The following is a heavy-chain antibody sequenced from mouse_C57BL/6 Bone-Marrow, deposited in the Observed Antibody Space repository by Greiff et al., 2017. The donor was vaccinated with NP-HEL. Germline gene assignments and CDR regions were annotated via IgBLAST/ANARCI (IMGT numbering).Heavy chain of an antibody. D-gene: IGHD1-1*01. CDR3: ARALITTVVAFYWYFDV. CDR2: INYDGSST. V-gene: IGHV5-16*01. Sequence: EVKLVESEGGLVQPGSSMKLSCTASGFTFSDYYMAWVRQVPEKGLEWVANINYDGSSTYYLDSLKSRFIISRDNAKNILYLQMSSLKSEDTATYYCARALITTVVAFYWYFDVWGTGTTVTVSS. CDR1: GFTFSDYY. J-gene: IGHJ1*03.